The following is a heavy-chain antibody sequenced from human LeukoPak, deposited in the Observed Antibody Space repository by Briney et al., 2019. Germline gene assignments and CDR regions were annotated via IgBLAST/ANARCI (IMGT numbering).Heavy chain of an antibody. D-gene: IGHD3-9*01. CDR2: ISWNSGSI. Sequence: TGGSLRLSCAASGFTFDDYAMHWVRHAPGKGLEWVSGISWNSGSIGYADSVKGRFTISRDNAKNSLYLQMNSLRAEDTALYYCAKDITPGPYFDSLTGYFDYWGQGTLVTVSS. J-gene: IGHJ4*02. V-gene: IGHV3-9*01. CDR1: GFTFDDYA. CDR3: AKDITPGPYFDSLTGYFDY.